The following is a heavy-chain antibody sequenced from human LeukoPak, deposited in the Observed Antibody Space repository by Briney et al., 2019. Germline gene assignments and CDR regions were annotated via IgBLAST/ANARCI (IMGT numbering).Heavy chain of an antibody. J-gene: IGHJ4*02. CDR1: GLTFSSYS. D-gene: IGHD5-18*01. Sequence: GGSLRLSCAASGLTFSSYSMNWVRQAPGKGLEWVSSISSSSSYIYYADSVKGRFTISRDNAKNSLYLQMNSLRAEDTAVYYCARHLSGVTGYTYGRGIDYWGQGTLVTVSS. CDR2: ISSSSSYI. CDR3: ARHLSGVTGYTYGRGIDY. V-gene: IGHV3-21*01.